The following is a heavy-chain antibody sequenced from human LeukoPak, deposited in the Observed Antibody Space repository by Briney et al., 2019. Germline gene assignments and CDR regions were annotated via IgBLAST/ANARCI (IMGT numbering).Heavy chain of an antibody. J-gene: IGHJ4*02. D-gene: IGHD3-10*01. Sequence: GGSLRLSCTASGFTFSNFGMSWVRQAPGKGLEWVSHLTGSGGSTYYAGSVKGRFTTSRDNSKNTLYLQMNSLRAEDTAVYYCAERNYFGAGTYSFDFWGQGTLVTVSS. CDR1: GFTFSNFG. CDR2: LTGSGGST. V-gene: IGHV3-23*01. CDR3: AERNYFGAGTYSFDF.